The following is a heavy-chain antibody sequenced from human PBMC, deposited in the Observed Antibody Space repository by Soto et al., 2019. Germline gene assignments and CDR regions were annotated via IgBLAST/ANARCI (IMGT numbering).Heavy chain of an antibody. V-gene: IGHV3-30-3*01. D-gene: IGHD3-22*01. Sequence: GGTLRLSCAASGFTFSSYAMHWVRQAPGKGLEWVAVISYDGSNKYYADSVKGRFTISRDNSKNTLYLQMNSLRAEDTAVYYCAKVGYYYDSSGPLGYWGQGTLVTVSS. CDR1: GFTFSSYA. CDR2: ISYDGSNK. J-gene: IGHJ4*01. CDR3: AKVGYYYDSSGPLGY.